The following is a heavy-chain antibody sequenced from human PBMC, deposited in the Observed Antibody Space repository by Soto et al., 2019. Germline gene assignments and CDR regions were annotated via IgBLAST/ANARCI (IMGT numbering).Heavy chain of an antibody. CDR2: ISYDGSNK. D-gene: IGHD4-17*01. CDR1: GFTFSSYA. V-gene: IGHV3-30-3*01. CDR3: ARDNDSSYGDYVGWYFDY. J-gene: IGHJ4*02. Sequence: QVQLVESGGGVVQPGRSLRLSCAASGFTFSSYAMHWVRQAPGKGLEWVAVISYDGSNKYYADSVKGRFTISRDNSKPTLNLQMNSLRAEDTAVYYCARDNDSSYGDYVGWYFDYWGQGTLVTVSS.